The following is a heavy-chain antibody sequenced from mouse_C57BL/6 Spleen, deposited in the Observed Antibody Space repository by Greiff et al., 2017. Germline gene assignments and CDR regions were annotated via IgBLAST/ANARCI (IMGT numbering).Heavy chain of an antibody. Sequence: VQLKQSGAELVRPGASVKLSCTASGFNIKDDYMHWVKQRPEQGLEWIGWIDPENGDTEYASKFQGKATITADTSSNTAYLQLSSLTSEDTAVYYCTTGYGSSPYYAMDYWGQGTSVTVSS. CDR1: GFNIKDDY. CDR2: IDPENGDT. CDR3: TTGYGSSPYYAMDY. D-gene: IGHD1-1*01. J-gene: IGHJ4*01. V-gene: IGHV14-4*01.